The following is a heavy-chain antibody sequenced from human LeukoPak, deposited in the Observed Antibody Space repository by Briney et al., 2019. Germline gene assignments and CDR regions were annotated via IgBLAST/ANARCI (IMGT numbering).Heavy chain of an antibody. CDR3: ARRHSGSYYGKHWFDP. D-gene: IGHD1-26*01. V-gene: IGHV4-39*01. Sequence: KPSETLSLTCTVSGGSISSSSYNWAWIRQPPGKTLEWIGSIYHTGSTDYNPSLKSRVTISIDTSKNQFSLHLSSVTAADTAVYYCARRHSGSYYGKHWFDPWGQGTLITVSS. J-gene: IGHJ5*02. CDR2: IYHTGST. CDR1: GGSISSSSYN.